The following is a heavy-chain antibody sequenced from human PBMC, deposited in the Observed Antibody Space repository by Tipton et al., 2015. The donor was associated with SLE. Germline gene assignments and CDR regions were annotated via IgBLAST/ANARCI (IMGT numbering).Heavy chain of an antibody. Sequence: TLSLTCTVSGGSISSGGYFWSWVRQHPGKGLEWIGYIYDTETTYYNPSLQSRVTISLDTSKNQFSLNLSSVTAADTAVYFCARGRIVGLGGFDYWGQGTLVSVSS. J-gene: IGHJ4*02. D-gene: IGHD1-26*01. CDR3: ARGRIVGLGGFDY. CDR1: GGSISSGGYF. V-gene: IGHV4-31*03. CDR2: IYDTETT.